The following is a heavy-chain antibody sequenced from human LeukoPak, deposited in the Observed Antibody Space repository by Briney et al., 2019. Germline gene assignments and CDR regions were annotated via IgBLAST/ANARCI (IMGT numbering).Heavy chain of an antibody. D-gene: IGHD3-9*01. CDR3: ARQHRDILTGYPYYYYYYYMDV. CDR2: IYTSGST. J-gene: IGHJ6*03. Sequence: SETLSLTCTVSGGSISSYYWSWIRQPAGKGLEWIGRIYTSGSTNYNPSLKSRVTMSVDTSKNQFSLKLSSVTAADTAVYYCARQHRDILTGYPYYYYYYYMDVWGKGTTVTISS. V-gene: IGHV4-4*07. CDR1: GGSISSYY.